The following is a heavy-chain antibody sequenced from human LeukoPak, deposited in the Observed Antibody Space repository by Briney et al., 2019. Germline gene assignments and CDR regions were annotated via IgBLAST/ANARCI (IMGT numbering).Heavy chain of an antibody. CDR2: MNPNSGNT. CDR3: ARTLRYFDWLLNY. V-gene: IGHV1-8*01. D-gene: IGHD3-9*01. CDR1: GYTFTSYD. Sequence: ASVKVSCKASGYTFTSYDINWVRQATGQGLEWMGWMNPNSGNTGYAQKFQGRVTMTRNTSISTAYMELSSLRSEDTAVYYCARTLRYFDWLLNYWGQGTLVTVSS. J-gene: IGHJ4*02.